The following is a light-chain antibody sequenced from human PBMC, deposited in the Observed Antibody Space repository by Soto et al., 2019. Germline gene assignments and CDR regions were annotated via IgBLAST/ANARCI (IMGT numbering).Light chain of an antibody. Sequence: IVLTKSPVSLSFSPGERGTVSWRSSQSVSSSYLAWYQQKPGQAPRLLTYGASSRATGIPDRFSGSGSGAEFTLTISSLQSEDFAVYYCQPYDNWPLTFGGGTKVDIK. CDR1: QSVSSSY. CDR2: GAS. CDR3: QPYDNWPLT. J-gene: IGKJ4*01. V-gene: IGKV3-20*01.